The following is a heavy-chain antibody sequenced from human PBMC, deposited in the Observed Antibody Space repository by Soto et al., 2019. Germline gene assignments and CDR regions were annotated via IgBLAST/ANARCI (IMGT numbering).Heavy chain of an antibody. CDR2: ISYDGLTE. V-gene: IGHV3-30*18. CDR3: VKDVYGYTYGGGFDY. D-gene: IGHD5-18*01. J-gene: IGHJ4*02. CDR1: GFTFTSFG. Sequence: QVQLVESGGGVVQPGTSLRLSCAASGFTFTSFGMHWVRQAPGKGLEWVAVISYDGLTEKYSDSVKGRFTLSRDNSKNTVSMQMNSLRPDDTAVYYCVKDVYGYTYGGGFDYWGQGTLVTVSS.